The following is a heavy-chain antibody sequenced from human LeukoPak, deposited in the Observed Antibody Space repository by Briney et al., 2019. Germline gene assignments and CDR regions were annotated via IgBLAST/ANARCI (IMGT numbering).Heavy chain of an antibody. D-gene: IGHD2-15*01. V-gene: IGHV4-39*01. CDR3: ARQDCSGGSCLVNWFDP. J-gene: IGHJ5*02. CDR1: GGSISSSSYY. CDR2: IYYTGRT. Sequence: LETLSLTCTVSGGSISSSSYYWGWIRQSPGKGLEWIGSIYYTGRTFYPPSLKSRVTMSVDEFKNQFSLKLISLTAADTAVYYCARQDCSGGSCLVNWFDPWGQGTLVTVSS.